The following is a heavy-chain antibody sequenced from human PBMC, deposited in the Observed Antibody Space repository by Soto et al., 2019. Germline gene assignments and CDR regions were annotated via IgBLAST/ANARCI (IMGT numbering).Heavy chain of an antibody. J-gene: IGHJ5*02. CDR2: ISAYNGNT. Sequence: GASVKVSCKASGYTFTSYGISWVRQAPGQGLEWMGWISAYNGNTNYAQKLQGRVTMTTDTSTSTAHMELRSLRSDDTAVYYCAGVGYYYDSSGYYPLLRWFDPWGQGTLVTVSS. D-gene: IGHD3-22*01. CDR1: GYTFTSYG. V-gene: IGHV1-18*01. CDR3: AGVGYYYDSSGYYPLLRWFDP.